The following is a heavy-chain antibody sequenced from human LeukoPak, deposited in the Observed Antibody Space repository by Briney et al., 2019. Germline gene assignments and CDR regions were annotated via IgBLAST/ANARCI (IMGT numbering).Heavy chain of an antibody. CDR3: ARDSEGGYSYVP. J-gene: IGHJ5*02. D-gene: IGHD5-18*01. CDR1: GYAFTGYY. V-gene: IGHV1-2*02. CDR2: INPNSGGT. Sequence: ASVKVSCKASGYAFTGYYMHWVRQAPGQGLEWMGWINPNSGGTNYAQKFQGRVTMTRDTSISTAYMELSRLRSDDTAVYYCARDSEGGYSYVPWGQGTLVTVSS.